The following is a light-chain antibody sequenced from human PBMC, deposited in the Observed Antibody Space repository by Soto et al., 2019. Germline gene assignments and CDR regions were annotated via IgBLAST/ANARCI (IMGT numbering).Light chain of an antibody. CDR1: QSVDSTF. V-gene: IGKV3-20*01. Sequence: EVVLKQSPGSVSLSPGQRATLSCRASQSVDSTFFAWYQKKPGQAPRLLIYGASKRATGIPDRFSGSGSGTDFTLIISRLEPEDFAVYYCQQYMSSVTFGQGTKVEIK. CDR3: QQYMSSVT. J-gene: IGKJ1*01. CDR2: GAS.